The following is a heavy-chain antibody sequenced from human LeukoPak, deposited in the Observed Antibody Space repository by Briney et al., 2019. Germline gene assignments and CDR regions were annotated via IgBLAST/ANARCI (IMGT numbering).Heavy chain of an antibody. J-gene: IGHJ4*02. CDR3: AKDLTMVRGAVTN. Sequence: GGSLRLSCAVSGFTLIRNGMHWVRQAPGRGLEWVAFIRSDGENKYYADSVKGRLTVSRDTSKNTLFLEMNYLKTEDTATYYCAKDLTMVRGAVTNWGQGTLVTVSS. D-gene: IGHD3-10*01. CDR2: IRSDGENK. CDR1: GFTLIRNG. V-gene: IGHV3-30*02.